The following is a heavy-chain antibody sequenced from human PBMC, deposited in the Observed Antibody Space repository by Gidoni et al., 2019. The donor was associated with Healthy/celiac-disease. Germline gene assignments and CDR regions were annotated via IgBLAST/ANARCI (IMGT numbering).Heavy chain of an antibody. Sequence: QITLKESGPTLVKPTQTLTLTCTFSGFSLSTRGVGVGWIRQPPGKALEWLALIYWDDDKRYSPSLKSRLTITKDTSKNQVVLTMTNMDPVDTATYSCAHNRQDPTLVEGAAALFDYWGQGTLVTVSS. CDR2: IYWDDDK. CDR1: GFSLSTRGVG. D-gene: IGHD6-13*01. V-gene: IGHV2-5*02. J-gene: IGHJ4*02. CDR3: AHNRQDPTLVEGAAALFDY.